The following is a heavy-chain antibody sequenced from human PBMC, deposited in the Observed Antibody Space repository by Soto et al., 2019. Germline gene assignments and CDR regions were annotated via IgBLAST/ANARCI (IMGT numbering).Heavy chain of an antibody. CDR3: AKHVHIVATGWWRSFDY. D-gene: IGHD5-12*01. J-gene: IGHJ4*02. CDR2: ISASGGST. V-gene: IGHV3-23*01. Sequence: EVQLLESGGGLVQPGGSPRLSCAASGFTFSSYAMSWVRQAPGKGLEWVSSISASGGSTYYADSVKGRVTIARDNSKNTLYRQMNRLRSEDTALYYGAKHVHIVATGWWRSFDYWGQGPLVTVSS. CDR1: GFTFSSYA.